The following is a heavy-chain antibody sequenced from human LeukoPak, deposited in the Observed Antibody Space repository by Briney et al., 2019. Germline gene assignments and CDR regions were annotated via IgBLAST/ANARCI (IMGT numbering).Heavy chain of an antibody. CDR2: ISYDGSKT. D-gene: IGHD1/OR15-1a*01. J-gene: IGHJ4*02. Sequence: GGSLRLSCTASGFTFRRFAISWVRQTPGKGLEWVAMISYDGSKTFFADSVQGRFTISRDNSQNTATLQMNSLRLEDTAIYYCTMEHNYSGFDYWGPGALVTVSS. V-gene: IGHV3-30-3*01. CDR1: GFTFRRFA. CDR3: TMEHNYSGFDY.